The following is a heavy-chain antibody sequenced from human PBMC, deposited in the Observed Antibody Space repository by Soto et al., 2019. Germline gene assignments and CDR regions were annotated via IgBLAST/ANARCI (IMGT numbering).Heavy chain of an antibody. V-gene: IGHV4-39*01. CDR3: ARPQRRLVSLFAY. D-gene: IGHD3-9*01. Sequence: SETLSLTCTVSGGSISNTYYFCGWIRQPPGKGLEWIGSIYYSGTTFYNPSLKSRVSLSVDTSKNKSSLKLNSVTAADTAVYYGARPQRRLVSLFAYWGQGTIVTVSS. CDR2: IYYSGTT. J-gene: IGHJ4*02. CDR1: GGSISNTYYF.